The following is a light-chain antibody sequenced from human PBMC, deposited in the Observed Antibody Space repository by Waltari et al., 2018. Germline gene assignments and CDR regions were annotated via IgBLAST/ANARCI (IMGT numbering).Light chain of an antibody. J-gene: IGKJ2*01. CDR1: QSVSSY. V-gene: IGKV3-11*01. CDR2: DAP. Sequence: EIVLTQSPATLSLSPVERATLSCRASQSVSSYLAWYQQKPGQAPRLLIYDAPNRATGIPARFSGSGSGTDFTLTISSLEPEDFAVYYCQQRSNWPPYTFGQGTKLEIK. CDR3: QQRSNWPPYT.